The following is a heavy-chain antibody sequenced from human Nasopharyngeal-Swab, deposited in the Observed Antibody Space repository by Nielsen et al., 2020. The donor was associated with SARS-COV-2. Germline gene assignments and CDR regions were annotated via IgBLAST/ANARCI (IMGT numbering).Heavy chain of an antibody. CDR1: GFTFSSYA. Sequence: GGSLRLSCAASGFTFSSYAMHWVRQAPGKGLDWVAVVAYDENSKYYADSVKGRFTISRDNSKNTLYLEMNGLRVEDTAVYYCARPRRELRVYYGMDVWGQGTTVTVSS. J-gene: IGHJ6*02. CDR2: VAYDENSK. CDR3: ARPRRELRVYYGMDV. V-gene: IGHV3-30-3*01. D-gene: IGHD1-26*01.